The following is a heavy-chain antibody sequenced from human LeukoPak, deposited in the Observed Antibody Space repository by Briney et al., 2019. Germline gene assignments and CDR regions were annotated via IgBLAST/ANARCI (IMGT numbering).Heavy chain of an antibody. CDR2: IYPGGSDT. CDR1: GYIFTSYY. CDR3: ARHPLSGIAVAGEVDY. D-gene: IGHD6-19*01. Sequence: ESLKISCKVSGYIFTSYYIGWVRQMPGKGLQWMGVIYPGGSDTRYSPPFQGQVTISADKSISTAYLQWSSLKASDTTMYYCARHPLSGIAVAGEVDYWGQGTLVTVSS. J-gene: IGHJ4*02. V-gene: IGHV5-51*01.